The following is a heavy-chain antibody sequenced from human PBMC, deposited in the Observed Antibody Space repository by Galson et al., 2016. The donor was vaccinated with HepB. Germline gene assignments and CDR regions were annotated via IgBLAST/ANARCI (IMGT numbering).Heavy chain of an antibody. V-gene: IGHV4-31*03. Sequence: TLSLTCTVSGGSITGDPYFWTWIRQQPGEGLEWIGFIHFRGRTDYNPSLKSRSTISIDTSKTQFSLKLTSVTAADTAVYYCARLTTVVARLDWGQGTLVTVSS. CDR2: IHFRGRT. J-gene: IGHJ1*01. D-gene: IGHD2-15*01. CDR1: GGSITGDPYF. CDR3: ARLTTVVARLD.